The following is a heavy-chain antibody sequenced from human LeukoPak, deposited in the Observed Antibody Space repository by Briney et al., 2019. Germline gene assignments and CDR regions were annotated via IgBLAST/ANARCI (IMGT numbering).Heavy chain of an antibody. CDR1: GFTFSNAW. J-gene: IGHJ4*02. D-gene: IGHD3-22*01. CDR3: TTGDYDSSGYYY. V-gene: IGHV3-15*01. Sequence: GGSLRLSCAASGFTFSNAWMSWVRQAPGKGLEWVGRIKSKTDGGTTDYAAPVKGRFTISRDDSKNTLYLQMNSLKTEDTAVYYCTTGDYDSSGYYYWGQGTLVTVSS. CDR2: IKSKTDGGTT.